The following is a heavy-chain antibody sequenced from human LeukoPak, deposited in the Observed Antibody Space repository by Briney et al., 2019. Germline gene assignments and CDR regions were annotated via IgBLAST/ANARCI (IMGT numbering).Heavy chain of an antibody. V-gene: IGHV1-24*01. D-gene: IGHD6-13*01. CDR1: GYTLTELS. Sequence: ASVKVSCKVSGYTLTELSMHWVRQAPGKGLEWMGGFDPEDGETIYAQKFQGRVTMTEDTSTDTAYMELSSLRSEDTAVYYCATGVGNRYRSSWYVPGIRIDYWGQGTLVTVSS. CDR3: ATGVGNRYRSSWYVPGIRIDY. CDR2: FDPEDGET. J-gene: IGHJ4*02.